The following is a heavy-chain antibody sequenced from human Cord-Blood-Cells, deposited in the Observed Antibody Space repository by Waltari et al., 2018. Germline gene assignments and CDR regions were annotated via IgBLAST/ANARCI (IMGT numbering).Heavy chain of an antibody. CDR2: INAGNGNT. D-gene: IGHD3-10*01. CDR1: GYTFTSYA. CDR3: ARDEGSGSYYNAFDI. J-gene: IGHJ3*02. Sequence: QVQLVQSGAEVKKPGASVKVSCKASGYTFTSYAMHWVRQAPGQRLEWMGWINAGNGNTKYSQKFQGRVTITRDTSASTAYMELSSLSSEDTAVYYCARDEGSGSYYNAFDIWGQGTMVTVSS. V-gene: IGHV1-3*01.